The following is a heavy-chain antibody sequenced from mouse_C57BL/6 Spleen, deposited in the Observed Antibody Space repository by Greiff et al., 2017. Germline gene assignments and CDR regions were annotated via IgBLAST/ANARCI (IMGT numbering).Heavy chain of an antibody. CDR3: ARTAQATGFWFAY. V-gene: IGHV1-55*01. CDR1: GYTFTSYW. D-gene: IGHD3-2*02. J-gene: IGHJ3*01. CDR2: IYPGSGST. Sequence: QVQLQQPGAELVKPGASVKMSCKASGYTFTSYWITWVKRRPGQGLEWIGDIYPGSGSTNYNEKFKSKATLTVDTSSSTAYMQLSSLTSEDSAVYYCARTAQATGFWFAYWGQGTLVTVSA.